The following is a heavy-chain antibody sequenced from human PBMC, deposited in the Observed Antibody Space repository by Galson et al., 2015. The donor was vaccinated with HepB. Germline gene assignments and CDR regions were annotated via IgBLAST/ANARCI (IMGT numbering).Heavy chain of an antibody. J-gene: IGHJ3*02. CDR3: ARTLASWSDAFDI. CDR1: GFTFSSYA. Sequence: SLRLSCAASGFTFSSYAMHWVRQAPGKGLEWVAVMSYDGSNKYYADSVKGRFTISRDNSKNTLYLQMNSLRAEDTAVYYCARTLASWSDAFDIWGQGTMVTVSS. D-gene: IGHD6-13*01. V-gene: IGHV3-30*04. CDR2: MSYDGSNK.